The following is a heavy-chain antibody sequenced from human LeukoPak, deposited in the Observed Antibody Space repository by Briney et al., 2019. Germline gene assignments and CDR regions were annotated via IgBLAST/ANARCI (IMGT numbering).Heavy chain of an antibody. CDR1: GYTFTGYN. V-gene: IGHV1-2*02. D-gene: IGHD1-1*01. Sequence: ASVKVSCKASGYTFTGYNIHWVRQAPGQGLEWLGWINPNTGGTKYPQKFQGRVTLTRGTSITTAYMDLSRLTSDDTAVYYCLRDVHNWNDDYWGQGTLVTVSS. CDR3: LRDVHNWNDDY. J-gene: IGHJ4*02. CDR2: INPNTGGT.